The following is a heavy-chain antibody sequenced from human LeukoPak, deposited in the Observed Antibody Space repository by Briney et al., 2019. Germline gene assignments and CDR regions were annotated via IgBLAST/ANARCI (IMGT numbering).Heavy chain of an antibody. J-gene: IGHJ4*02. CDR2: IDSSGGYM. Sequence: GGSLRLSCEASGFTFNTYSINWARQAPGKGLEWVSSIDSSGGYMFYADSVKGRFIIYRDNAKDSLYLQMNSLRVEDTAVYYCLRGDRRDYWGQGTLVTVSS. CDR1: GFTFNTYS. CDR3: LRGDRRDY. V-gene: IGHV3-21*06.